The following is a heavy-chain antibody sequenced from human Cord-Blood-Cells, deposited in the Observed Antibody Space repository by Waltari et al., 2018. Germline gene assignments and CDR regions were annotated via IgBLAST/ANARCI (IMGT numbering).Heavy chain of an antibody. CDR3: ARDGGSYYNDY. Sequence: QVQLVQSGAAAQTPGASVKVSCKASGYTFTGYHMHWVRQAPGQGLEWMGWINPNSGGTNYAQKFQGRVTMTRDTSISTAYMELSRLRSDDTAVHYCARDGGSYYNDYWGQGTLVTVSS. V-gene: IGHV1-2*02. CDR1: GYTFTGYH. CDR2: INPNSGGT. J-gene: IGHJ4*02. D-gene: IGHD1-26*01.